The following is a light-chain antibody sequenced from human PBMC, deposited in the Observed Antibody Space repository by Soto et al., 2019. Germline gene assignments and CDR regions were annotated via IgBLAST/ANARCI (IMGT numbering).Light chain of an antibody. J-gene: IGKJ5*01. CDR2: GAS. CDR3: QQYNNWPPT. CDR1: QSVSSI. V-gene: IGKV3-15*01. Sequence: EIVMTQSPATLSVSPGERATLSCRARQSVSSILAWYQQKPGQAPRLLIYGASTRATGIPARFSGSRSGTEFTLTISSLQSEDFAVYFCQQYNNWPPTFGQGTRLEIK.